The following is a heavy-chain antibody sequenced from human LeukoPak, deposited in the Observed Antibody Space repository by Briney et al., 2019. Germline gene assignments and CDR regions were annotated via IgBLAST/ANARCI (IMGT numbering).Heavy chain of an antibody. CDR2: IRGGGAVT. V-gene: IGHV3-23*01. CDR3: AKVRSDYYDILTGNYNPLFDY. D-gene: IGHD3-9*01. Sequence: GGSLRLSCAASGFTFDNYAMNWVRQAPGKGLEWLSYIRGGGAVTRYSDSVKGRFTISRDNSKNTLYLQMNHLRAEDTAIYYCAKVRSDYYDILTGNYNPLFDYWGQGTLVTVSS. CDR1: GFTFDNYA. J-gene: IGHJ4*02.